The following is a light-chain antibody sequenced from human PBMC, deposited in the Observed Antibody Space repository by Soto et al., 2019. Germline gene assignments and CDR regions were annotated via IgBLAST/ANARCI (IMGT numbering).Light chain of an antibody. V-gene: IGKV3-15*01. CDR3: QKYRNSPRT. CDR2: GAS. J-gene: IGKJ1*01. CDR1: QSVDIN. Sequence: EIVLTQSQGTLSVSPGERATLSCRASQSVDINVAWYQQRPGQAPRLLVYGASTKATDIPGRFSGRGSGTEFTLTINNLQSEDFAVYYCQKYRNSPRTCGQGNTGDIK.